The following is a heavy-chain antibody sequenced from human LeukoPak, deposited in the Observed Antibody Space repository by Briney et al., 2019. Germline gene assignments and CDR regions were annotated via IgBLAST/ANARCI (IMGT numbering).Heavy chain of an antibody. CDR3: AKDSGWILFDD. CDR2: INWNSDSI. J-gene: IGHJ4*02. Sequence: GGSLRLSCAVSGFTFDDYAMHWVRQVPGKGLEWVSGINWNSDSIGYADSVKGRFTTSRDNSKNTLYLQMNSLRDEDTAVYYCAKDSGWILFDDWGQGTLVTVSS. D-gene: IGHD2-2*03. V-gene: IGHV3-9*01. CDR1: GFTFDDYA.